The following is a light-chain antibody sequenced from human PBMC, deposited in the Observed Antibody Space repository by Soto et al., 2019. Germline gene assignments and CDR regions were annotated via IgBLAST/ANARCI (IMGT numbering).Light chain of an antibody. V-gene: IGKV3-20*01. J-gene: IGKJ4*01. CDR2: GTS. CDR1: QGVDSSD. CDR3: YQYGSSPLT. Sequence: EVVLTQSPGTVSLSPGERATLSCRASQGVDSSDLAWYQQRPGQSPRLLIYGTSSRATGVPDRFSGSGSRTAFTLTINRLEPEDCAIYYCYQYGSSPLTFGGGTKVEIK.